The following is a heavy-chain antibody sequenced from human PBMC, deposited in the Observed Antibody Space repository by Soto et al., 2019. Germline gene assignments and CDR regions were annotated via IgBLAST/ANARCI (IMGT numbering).Heavy chain of an antibody. D-gene: IGHD4-17*01. Sequence: QVQLVQSGGEVKKPGASVKVSCKASGYIFNSFGISWVRQAPGQGLEWMGWISAYTGNTKYAQNCQGRVTMNTDTSTSTAYMELRSLRSDDTAVYYCARRWTTGEIDYWGQGTLVTVSS. CDR3: ARRWTTGEIDY. J-gene: IGHJ4*02. V-gene: IGHV1-18*01. CDR2: ISAYTGNT. CDR1: GYIFNSFG.